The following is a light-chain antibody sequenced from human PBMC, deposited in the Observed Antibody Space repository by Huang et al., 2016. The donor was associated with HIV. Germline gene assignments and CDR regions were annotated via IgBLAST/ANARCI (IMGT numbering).Light chain of an antibody. V-gene: IGKV3-15*01. CDR1: QYVSSN. J-gene: IGKJ2*01. Sequence: ERVMTQSPATLSVSLGETATLSCRASQYVSSNLAWYQQKPGQAPRLLIYVASTRVTDIPARFSGSGSGIEFTLTISTLQSEDFAVYYCQQYNNWPRTFGQGTKLEIK. CDR3: QQYNNWPRT. CDR2: VAS.